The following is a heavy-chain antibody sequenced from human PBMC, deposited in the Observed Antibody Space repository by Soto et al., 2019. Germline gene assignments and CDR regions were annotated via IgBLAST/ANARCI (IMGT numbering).Heavy chain of an antibody. V-gene: IGHV1-8*01. CDR3: ARSVERATIYYYYYYGMDV. CDR1: GYTFTSYG. Sequence: ASVKVSCKASGYTFTSYGINWVRQATGQGLEWMGWMNPNSGNTGYAQKFQGRVTMTRNTSISTAYMELSSLRSEDTAVYYCARSVERATIYYYYYYGMDVWGQGTTVTVSS. D-gene: IGHD5-12*01. CDR2: MNPNSGNT. J-gene: IGHJ6*02.